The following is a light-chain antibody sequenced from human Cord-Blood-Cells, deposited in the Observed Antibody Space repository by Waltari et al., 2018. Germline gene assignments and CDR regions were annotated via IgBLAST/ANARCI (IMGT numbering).Light chain of an antibody. V-gene: IGLV1-44*01. J-gene: IGLJ3*02. CDR1: SSNIGSNT. CDR3: AAWDDSLNGPV. CDR2: SNI. Sequence: QSVLTQPPSASGTPGQRVTISCSGSSSNIGSNTVNWYQQLPGTAPKLLIYSNIRRPSVGPDRFAGSKSGASASLAISGLQSDDEADYYCAAWDDSLNGPVFGGGTKLTVL.